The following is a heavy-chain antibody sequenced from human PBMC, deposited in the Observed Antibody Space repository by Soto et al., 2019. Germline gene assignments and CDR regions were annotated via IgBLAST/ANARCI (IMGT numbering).Heavy chain of an antibody. CDR3: ARDGYCRGGSCYPSAWFDP. J-gene: IGHJ5*02. CDR2: ISAYNGNT. Sequence: QVQLVQSGAEVKKPGASVKVSCKASGYTFTSYGISWVRQAPGQGLEWMGWISAYNGNTNYAQKLQGRATMTTDPSTSTAYMELRSLRSDDTAVYYCARDGYCRGGSCYPSAWFDPWGQGALVTVSS. V-gene: IGHV1-18*01. CDR1: GYTFTSYG. D-gene: IGHD2-15*01.